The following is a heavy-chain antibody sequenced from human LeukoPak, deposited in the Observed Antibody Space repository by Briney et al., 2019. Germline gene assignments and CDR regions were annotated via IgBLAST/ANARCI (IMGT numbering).Heavy chain of an antibody. CDR1: GFTFSSYA. CDR2: ISGSGGST. CDR3: AAYDFWSGYPIDY. Sequence: GGSLRLSCAASGFTFSSYAMSWVRQAPGKGLEWVSAISGSGGSTYYADSVKGRFTISTDNSKNTLYLQMNSLRAEDTAVYYCAAYDFWSGYPIDYWGQGTLVTVSS. D-gene: IGHD3-3*01. V-gene: IGHV3-23*01. J-gene: IGHJ4*02.